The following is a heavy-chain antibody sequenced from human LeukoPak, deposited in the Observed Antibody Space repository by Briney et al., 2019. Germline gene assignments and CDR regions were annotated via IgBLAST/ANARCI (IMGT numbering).Heavy chain of an antibody. CDR3: ARAVGIAAAGAGYVGYYMDV. CDR1: GGSISSGGYY. J-gene: IGHJ6*03. V-gene: IGHV4-30-2*01. Sequence: SETLSLTCTVSGGSISSGGYYWGWIRQPPGKGLEWIGYIYHSGSTCYNPSIKSRVTISVDRSKNQFSLKLSSVTAADTAVYYCARAVGIAAAGAGYVGYYMDVWGKGTTVTVSS. D-gene: IGHD6-13*01. CDR2: IYHSGST.